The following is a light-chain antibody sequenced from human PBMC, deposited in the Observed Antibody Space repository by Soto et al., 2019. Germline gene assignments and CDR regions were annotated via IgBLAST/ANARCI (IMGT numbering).Light chain of an antibody. CDR3: QQYITYPYT. Sequence: DIQMTQSPSTLSASVGDRVTITCRASQSITDWLAWYQQKPGKAPKLLIYKASSLESGVPSRFSGGGSGTEFTLSISSLQPDDFASYYCQQYITYPYTFGQGTKLEIK. V-gene: IGKV1-5*03. CDR2: KAS. CDR1: QSITDW. J-gene: IGKJ2*01.